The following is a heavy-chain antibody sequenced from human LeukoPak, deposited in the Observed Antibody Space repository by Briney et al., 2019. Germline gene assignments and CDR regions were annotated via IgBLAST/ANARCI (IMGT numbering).Heavy chain of an antibody. CDR2: IWYDGSNK. V-gene: IGHV3-33*01. Sequence: GRSLRLSCAASGFTFSSYGMHWVRQAPGKGLEWVAVIWYDGSNKYYADSVKGRFTISRDNSKNTLYLQMNSPRAEDTAVYYCARGDIVVVVEFLYGMDVWGQGTTVTVSS. CDR1: GFTFSSYG. J-gene: IGHJ6*02. D-gene: IGHD2-15*01. CDR3: ARGDIVVVVEFLYGMDV.